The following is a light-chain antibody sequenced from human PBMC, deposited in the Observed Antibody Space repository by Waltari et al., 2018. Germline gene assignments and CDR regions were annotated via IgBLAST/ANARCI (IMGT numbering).Light chain of an antibody. J-gene: IGKJ5*01. CDR1: QSIRTY. CDR2: AAS. V-gene: IGKV1-39*01. Sequence: DIQMTQSPSSLSASVGDRVTISCRASQSIRTYLNWYQQKPGKAPELLIRAASALQSGVPSRFSGSGSGTDFTLTISSLEPEDFAVYYCQQRSNWPPSTFGQGTRLEIK. CDR3: QQRSNWPPST.